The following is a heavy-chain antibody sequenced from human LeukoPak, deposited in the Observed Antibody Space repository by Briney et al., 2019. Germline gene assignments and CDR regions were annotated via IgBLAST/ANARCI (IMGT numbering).Heavy chain of an antibody. CDR1: GGSFSGYY. D-gene: IGHD3-9*01. CDR2: INHSGST. V-gene: IGHV4-34*01. CDR3: AAGTYYDTH. Sequence: PSETLSLTCAVYGGSFSGYYWSWIRQPPGKGLEWIGEINHSGSTNYNPSLKSRVTISVDTSKNQFSLKLSSVTAADMAVYYCAAGTYYDTHWGQGTLVTVSS. J-gene: IGHJ4*02.